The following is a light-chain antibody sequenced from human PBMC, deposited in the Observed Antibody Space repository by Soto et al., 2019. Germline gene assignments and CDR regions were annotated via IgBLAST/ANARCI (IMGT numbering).Light chain of an antibody. J-gene: IGKJ1*01. CDR1: QSVSSNY. CDR3: QQYGSSPPWT. CDR2: GAS. V-gene: IGKV3-20*01. Sequence: EIVLTQSPGTLSLSPGERATLSCRASQSVSSNYLTWYQQKPGQAPRLLIYGASSRATGIPDRFSGSGPGTDFTLTISRLEPEDFAVYYCQQYGSSPPWTFGQGTKVEIK.